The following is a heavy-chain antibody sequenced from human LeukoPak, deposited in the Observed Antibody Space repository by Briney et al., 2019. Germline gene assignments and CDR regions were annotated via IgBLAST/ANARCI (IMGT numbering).Heavy chain of an antibody. J-gene: IGHJ4*02. V-gene: IGHV4-61*08. D-gene: IGHD3-10*01. CDR2: IYHSGST. Sequence: PSETLSLTCTVSGGSISSGGYYWSWIRQPPGKGLEWIGYIYHSGSTNYNPSLKSRVTMSVDTSRNQFSLKLSSVTAADTAVYYCARGAYGSGSTALFDYWGQGTLVTVSS. CDR1: GGSISSGGYY. CDR3: ARGAYGSGSTALFDY.